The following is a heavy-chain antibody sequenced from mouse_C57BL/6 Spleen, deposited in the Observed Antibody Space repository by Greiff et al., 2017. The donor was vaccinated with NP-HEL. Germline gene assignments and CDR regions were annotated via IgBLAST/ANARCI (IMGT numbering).Heavy chain of an antibody. CDR3: ARVGLGYWYFDV. CDR2: ISDGGSYT. V-gene: IGHV5-4*03. J-gene: IGHJ1*03. CDR1: GFTFSSYA. D-gene: IGHD3-3*01. Sequence: EVKLVESGGGLVKPGGSLKLSCAASGFTFSSYAMSWVRQTPEKRLVWVATISDGGSYTYYPDNVKGRFTLSRDNAKNNLYLQMSHLKSEDTAMYYCARVGLGYWYFDVWGTGTTVTVSS.